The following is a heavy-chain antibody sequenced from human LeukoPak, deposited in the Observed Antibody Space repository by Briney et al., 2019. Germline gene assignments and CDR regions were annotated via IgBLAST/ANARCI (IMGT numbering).Heavy chain of an antibody. Sequence: GRSLRLSCAASGFTFSSYGMHWVRHAPGEGLEWVSAISDSGGTTYYADSVKGRFTISRDNSKNTLYLQMNSLRAGDTAIYYCAKLTRGYCSSTACPNWLDPWGQGTLVTVSS. CDR3: AKLTRGYCSSTACPNWLDP. CDR1: GFTFSSYG. J-gene: IGHJ5*02. CDR2: ISDSGGTT. D-gene: IGHD2-2*01. V-gene: IGHV3-23*01.